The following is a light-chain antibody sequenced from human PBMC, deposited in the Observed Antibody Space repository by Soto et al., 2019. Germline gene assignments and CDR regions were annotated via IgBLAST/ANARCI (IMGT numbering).Light chain of an antibody. CDR3: QQYLNVPLT. J-gene: IGKJ5*01. Sequence: DIQMTQSPASLSASVGDRVTITCQARQDSAQCLNWFQQKPGKAPKLLIYDASNLETGVPSRFSGSGSGTDFTLTISSLRPEDIATYYCQQYLNVPLTFGQGTRLEI. CDR2: DAS. CDR1: QDSAQC. V-gene: IGKV1-33*01.